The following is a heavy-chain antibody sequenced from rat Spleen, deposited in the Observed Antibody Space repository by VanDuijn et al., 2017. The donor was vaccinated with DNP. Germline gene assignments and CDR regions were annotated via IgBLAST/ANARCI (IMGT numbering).Heavy chain of an antibody. CDR1: GFSLTNYA. CDR2: IWSGGST. Sequence: QVQLKESGPGLVPPSQTLSLTCTVSGFSLTNYAVGWVRQPPGKGLWWIGGIWSGGSTDYNSALKSRLSIRRDTSTSQVFLEMNSLQTEDTAIYFCTREEPRVLYYFSSLFDYWGQGVMVTVSS. J-gene: IGHJ2*01. CDR3: TREEPRVLYYFSSLFDY. D-gene: IGHD1-2*01. V-gene: IGHV2-15*01.